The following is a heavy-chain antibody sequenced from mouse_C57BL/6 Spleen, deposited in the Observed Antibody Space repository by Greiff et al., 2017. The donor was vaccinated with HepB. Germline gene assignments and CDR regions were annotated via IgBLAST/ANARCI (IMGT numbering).Heavy chain of an antibody. D-gene: IGHD1-1*01. CDR3: ARRGYYGSSSLFAY. CDR2: IYPRDGST. Sequence: VKLMESGPELVKPGASVKLSCKASGYTFTSYDINWVKQRPGQGLEWIGWIYPRDGSTKYNEKFKGKATLTVDTSSSTAYMELHSLTSEDSAVYFCARRGYYGSSSLFAYWGQGTLVTVSA. V-gene: IGHV1-85*01. CDR1: GYTFTSYD. J-gene: IGHJ3*01.